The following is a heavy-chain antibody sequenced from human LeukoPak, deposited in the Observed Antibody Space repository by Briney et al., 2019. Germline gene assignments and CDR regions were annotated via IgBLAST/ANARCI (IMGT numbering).Heavy chain of an antibody. J-gene: IGHJ4*02. CDR1: GFTFSSYE. V-gene: IGHV3-48*03. Sequence: PGGSLRLSCAASGFTFSSYEMNWVRQAPGKGLEWVSYISSSGSTIYYADSVKGRFTISRDNAKNSLYLQMNSLRAEDTAVYCCPSLNGDFDYWGQGTLVTVSS. CDR3: PSLNGDFDY. CDR2: ISSSGSTI.